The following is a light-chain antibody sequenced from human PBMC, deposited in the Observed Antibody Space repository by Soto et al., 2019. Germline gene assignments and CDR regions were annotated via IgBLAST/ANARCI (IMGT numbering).Light chain of an antibody. J-gene: IGKJ4*01. V-gene: IGKV1-39*01. CDR2: AAS. Sequence: DIHMTQSPSSLSASIGDTVAITCRASQTISNYLNWYQQKPGKAPKILIYAASSLQSGVPSRLSGSGSGTDFTLTISSLQPEDFATYYCQKSYSTPLTFGGGTKVDIK. CDR3: QKSYSTPLT. CDR1: QTISNY.